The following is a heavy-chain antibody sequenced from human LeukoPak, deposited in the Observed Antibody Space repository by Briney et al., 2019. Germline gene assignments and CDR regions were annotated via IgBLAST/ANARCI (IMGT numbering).Heavy chain of an antibody. V-gene: IGHV3-21*01. Sequence: PRGSLRLSCAASGFTFSSYSMNWVRQAPGKGLEWVSSISSSSSYIYYADSVKGRFTISRDNAKNSLYLQMNSLRAEDTAVYYCARDPRVYILTGYYPVSYFDYWGQGTLVTVSS. CDR2: ISSSSSYI. CDR3: ARDPRVYILTGYYPVSYFDY. CDR1: GFTFSSYS. J-gene: IGHJ4*02. D-gene: IGHD3-9*01.